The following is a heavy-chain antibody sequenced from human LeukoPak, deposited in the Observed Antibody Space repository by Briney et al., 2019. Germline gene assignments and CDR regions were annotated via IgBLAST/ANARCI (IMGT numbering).Heavy chain of an antibody. CDR1: GYTFTSYD. D-gene: IGHD3-22*01. Sequence: ASVKVSCKASGYTFTSYDINWVRQATGQGLEWMGWMNPNSGNTGYAQKFQGRVTITRNTSISTAYMELNSLRSEDTDVYYCARGLNYYDSSGYYESPYAFDIWGQGTMVTVSS. CDR2: MNPNSGNT. CDR3: ARGLNYYDSSGYYESPYAFDI. V-gene: IGHV1-8*03. J-gene: IGHJ3*02.